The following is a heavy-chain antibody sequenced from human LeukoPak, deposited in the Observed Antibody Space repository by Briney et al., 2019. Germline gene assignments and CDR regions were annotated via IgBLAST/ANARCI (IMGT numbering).Heavy chain of an antibody. CDR2: ISGGGGST. V-gene: IGHV3-23*01. Sequence: GGSLRLSCAASGFTFSSYAMSWVRQAPGKGLEWVSVISGGGGSTCYADSVKGRFTISRDNSKNTLYLQVNSLRAEDTAVYYCAKGGKWDVTPFDYWGQGTLVTVSS. CDR1: GFTFSSYA. J-gene: IGHJ4*02. D-gene: IGHD1-26*01. CDR3: AKGGKWDVTPFDY.